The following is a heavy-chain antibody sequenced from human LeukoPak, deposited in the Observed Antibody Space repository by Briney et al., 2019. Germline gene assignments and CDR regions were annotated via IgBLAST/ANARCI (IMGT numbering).Heavy chain of an antibody. J-gene: IGHJ4*02. CDR2: IIPIFGTA. Sequence: SVKVSCKASGGTFSSYAISWVRQAPGQGLEWTGGIIPIFGTANYAQKFQGRVTITADESTSTAYMELSSLRSEDTAVYYCARDREYSSSSLNYWGQGTLVTVSS. D-gene: IGHD6-6*01. V-gene: IGHV1-69*01. CDR1: GGTFSSYA. CDR3: ARDREYSSSSLNY.